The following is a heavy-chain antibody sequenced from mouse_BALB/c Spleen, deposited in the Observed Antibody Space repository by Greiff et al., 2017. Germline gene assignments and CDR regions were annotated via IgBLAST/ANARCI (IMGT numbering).Heavy chain of an antibody. CDR3: ARGDYRYEGFAY. CDR1: GFSLTSYG. Sequence: VQLQQSGPGLVQPSQSLSITCTVSGFSLTSYGVHWVRQSPGKGLEWLGVIWSGGSTDYNAAFISRLSISKDNSKSQVFFKMNSLQANDTAIYYCARGDYRYEGFAYWGQGTLVTVSA. V-gene: IGHV2-2*02. CDR2: IWSGGST. J-gene: IGHJ3*01. D-gene: IGHD2-14*01.